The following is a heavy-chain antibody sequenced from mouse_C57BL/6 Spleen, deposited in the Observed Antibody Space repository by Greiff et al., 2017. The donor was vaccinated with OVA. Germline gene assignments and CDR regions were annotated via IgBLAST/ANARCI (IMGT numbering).Heavy chain of an antibody. CDR1: GYTFTDYY. CDR3: ARGRYYDAMDY. D-gene: IGHD1-1*01. CDR2: INPNNGGT. J-gene: IGHJ4*01. V-gene: IGHV1-26*01. Sequence: EVKVVESGPELVKPGASVKISCKASGYTFTDYYMNWVKQSHGKSLEWIGDINPNNGGTSYNQKFKGKATLTVDKSSSTAYMELRSLTSEDSAVYYCARGRYYDAMDYWGQGTSVTVSS.